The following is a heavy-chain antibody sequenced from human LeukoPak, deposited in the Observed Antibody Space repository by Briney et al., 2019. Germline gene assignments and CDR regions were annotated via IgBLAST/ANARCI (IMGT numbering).Heavy chain of an antibody. CDR3: TRGLSGSSWYYYYYYMDV. J-gene: IGHJ6*03. CDR1: GYTFTSYD. Sequence: ASVKVSCKASGYTFTSYDVSWVRQATGQGLEWMGWMNPNSGNTGYAQKFQGRVTITRNTSISTAYMELSSLRSEDTAVYYCTRGLSGSSWYYYYYYMDVWGKGTTVTVSS. D-gene: IGHD6-13*01. CDR2: MNPNSGNT. V-gene: IGHV1-8*03.